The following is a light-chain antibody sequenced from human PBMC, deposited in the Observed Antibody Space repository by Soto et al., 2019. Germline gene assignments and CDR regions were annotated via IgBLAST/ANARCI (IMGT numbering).Light chain of an antibody. Sequence: DIQMTQSPSTLSASVGDRVTITCRASQGINTFLAWYQQNPGKAPKLLIYAASTLQSGVPSRFSGSGSGTDFTLTISSLQPEDFATYYCQQLESYPSTFGGGTKVDI. CDR2: AAS. CDR3: QQLESYPST. V-gene: IGKV1-9*01. CDR1: QGINTF. J-gene: IGKJ4*01.